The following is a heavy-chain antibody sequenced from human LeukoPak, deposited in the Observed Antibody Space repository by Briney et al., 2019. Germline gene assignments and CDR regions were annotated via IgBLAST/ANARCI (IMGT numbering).Heavy chain of an antibody. Sequence: GGSLRLSCAASGFTFSSYAMSWVRQAPGKGLEWVSAISGSGGSTYYADSVKGRFTISRDNSKNTLYLQMNSLRAEDTAVYYCAKGDYYYDSNGYPPFDYWGQGTLVTVSS. CDR2: ISGSGGST. CDR1: GFTFSSYA. CDR3: AKGDYYYDSNGYPPFDY. V-gene: IGHV3-23*01. D-gene: IGHD3-22*01. J-gene: IGHJ4*02.